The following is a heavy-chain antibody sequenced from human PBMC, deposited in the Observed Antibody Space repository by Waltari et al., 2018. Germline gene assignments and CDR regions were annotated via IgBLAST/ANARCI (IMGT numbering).Heavy chain of an antibody. CDR2: IRYDGSNK. D-gene: IGHD5-12*01. V-gene: IGHV3-30*02. Sequence: QVQLVESGGGVVQPGGSLRLSCAASGFTFSSYGMHWVRQAPGKGLEWVAFIRYDGSNKYYADSVKGRFTISRDNSKNTLYLQMNSLRAEDTAVYYCAKLIVGGYSGYDLFDYWGQGTLVTVSS. CDR3: AKLIVGGYSGYDLFDY. CDR1: GFTFSSYG. J-gene: IGHJ4*02.